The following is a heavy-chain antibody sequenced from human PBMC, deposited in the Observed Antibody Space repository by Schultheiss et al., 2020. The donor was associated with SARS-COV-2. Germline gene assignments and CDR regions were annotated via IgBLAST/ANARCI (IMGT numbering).Heavy chain of an antibody. CDR3: ATGDYDDGALDY. Sequence: GGSLRLSCAASGFRFSDYVMNWVRQAPGKGLEWVANIKQDGSEKYYVDSVKGRFTISRDNAKNSLYLQMNSLRVEDTAVYYCATGDYDDGALDYWGQGTLVTVSS. CDR1: GFRFSDYV. D-gene: IGHD4-17*01. CDR2: IKQDGSEK. V-gene: IGHV3-7*01. J-gene: IGHJ4*02.